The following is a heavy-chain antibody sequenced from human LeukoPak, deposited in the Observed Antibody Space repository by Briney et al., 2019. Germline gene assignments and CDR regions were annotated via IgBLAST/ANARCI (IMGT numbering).Heavy chain of an antibody. CDR2: IYSNGNT. D-gene: IGHD3-10*01. Sequence: SETLSLTCTVSGGSITNYYWSWIRQPAGKRLEWIGRIYSNGNTNYNPYLKSRVTMSVDTSKNQFSLKLTSVTAADTAVYYCARKDSGDHPFDYWGQGTLVTLSS. CDR1: GGSITNYY. J-gene: IGHJ4*02. CDR3: ARKDSGDHPFDY. V-gene: IGHV4-4*07.